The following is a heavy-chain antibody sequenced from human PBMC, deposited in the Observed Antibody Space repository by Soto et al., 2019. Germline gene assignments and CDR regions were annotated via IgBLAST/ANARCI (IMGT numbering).Heavy chain of an antibody. Sequence: SETLSLTCTFSGGSISSSNYFLGWIRQPPGKGLEWIGSISYSGNTYYNPSLKSRVTISVDTSKNQVSLKLSSVAAADTAVYYCARLEGGFSYGYNHWGQGTLVTVSS. V-gene: IGHV4-39*01. CDR3: ARLEGGFSYGYNH. CDR1: GGSISSSNYF. J-gene: IGHJ5*02. CDR2: ISYSGNT. D-gene: IGHD5-18*01.